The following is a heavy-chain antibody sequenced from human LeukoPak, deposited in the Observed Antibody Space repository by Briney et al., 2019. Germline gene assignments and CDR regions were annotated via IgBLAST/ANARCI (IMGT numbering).Heavy chain of an antibody. CDR3: ARDAGEQQRRGYYYGMDV. CDR1: GFTFSSYA. J-gene: IGHJ6*02. CDR2: ISYDGSNK. V-gene: IGHV3-30*04. Sequence: GGSLRLSCAASGFTFSSYAMHWVRQAPGKGLEWVAVISYDGSNKYYADSVKGRFTISRDNSKNTLYLQMNSLRAEDTAVYYCARDAGEQQRRGYYYGMDVWGQGTTVTVSS. D-gene: IGHD6-13*01.